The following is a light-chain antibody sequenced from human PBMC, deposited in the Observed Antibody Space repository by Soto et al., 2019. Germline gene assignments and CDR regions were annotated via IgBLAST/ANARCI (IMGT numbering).Light chain of an antibody. CDR2: KAS. V-gene: IGKV1-5*03. CDR1: QSISSW. J-gene: IGKJ1*01. CDR3: QQYYRYST. Sequence: DIQMTQSPSTLSASVGDRVTITCRASQSISSWLAWYQQKPGKAPKLLIYKASSLESGVPSRFSGSGSGTEFTLTISSLQPDDIAIYYCQQYYRYSTFGQGTKVEIK.